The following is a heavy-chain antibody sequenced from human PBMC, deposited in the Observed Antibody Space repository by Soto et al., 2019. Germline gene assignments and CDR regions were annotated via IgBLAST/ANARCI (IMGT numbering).Heavy chain of an antibody. Sequence: QVQLQESGPGLVKPSGTLSLTCAVSGGSISSSYWWSWVRQPPGKGLEWIGEIYHSGNTNYNPSLKSRVTISVDKSKNQFSLKLSSVTAADPAVYYCARRRITMIVVVFDAFDIWGQGTMVTVSS. D-gene: IGHD3-22*01. CDR3: ARRRITMIVVVFDAFDI. CDR2: IYHSGNT. J-gene: IGHJ3*02. CDR1: GGSISSSYW. V-gene: IGHV4-4*02.